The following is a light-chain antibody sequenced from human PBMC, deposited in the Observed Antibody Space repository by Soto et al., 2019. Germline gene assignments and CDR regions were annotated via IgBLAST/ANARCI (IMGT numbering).Light chain of an antibody. CDR1: NNDVGAHNL. V-gene: IGLV2-14*01. CDR2: EVS. Sequence: QSALTQPASVSGSPGQSITISCTGTNNDVGAHNLVSWYQHHPGKAPRLIISEVSNRPSGVSNRFSACKSGNTASLTISGLQADDEADYYCSSYTMGTTIIFGGGTKLTVL. J-gene: IGLJ2*01. CDR3: SSYTMGTTII.